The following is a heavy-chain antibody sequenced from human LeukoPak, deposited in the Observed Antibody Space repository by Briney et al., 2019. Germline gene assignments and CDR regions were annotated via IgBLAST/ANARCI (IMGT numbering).Heavy chain of an antibody. CDR2: IYTSGST. CDR3: ARDEWLRDFDY. Sequence: SETLSLTCTVSGGSISSGSYYWSWIRQPAGKGLEWIGRIYTSGSTNYNPSLKSRVTISVDTSKNQFSLKLSSVTAADTAVYYCARDEWLRDFDYWGQGTLVTVSS. J-gene: IGHJ4*02. D-gene: IGHD3-3*01. V-gene: IGHV4-61*02. CDR1: GGSISSGSYY.